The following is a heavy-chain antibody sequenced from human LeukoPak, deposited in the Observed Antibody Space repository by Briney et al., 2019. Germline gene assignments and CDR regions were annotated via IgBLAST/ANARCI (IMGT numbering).Heavy chain of an antibody. CDR3: ARGAAAGTYNWFDP. J-gene: IGHJ5*02. CDR2: IWYDGSNK. D-gene: IGHD6-13*01. CDR1: GFTFSSYG. Sequence: GGSLRLSCAASGFTFSSYGMHWVRQAPSQALEWVAVIWYDGSNKYYADSVKGRFTISRDNSKNTLYLQMNSLRAEDTAVYYCARGAAAGTYNWFDPWGQGTLVTVSS. V-gene: IGHV3-33*01.